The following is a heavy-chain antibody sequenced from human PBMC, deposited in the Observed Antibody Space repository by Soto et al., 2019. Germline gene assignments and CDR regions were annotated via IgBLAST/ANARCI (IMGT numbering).Heavy chain of an antibody. J-gene: IGHJ6*02. CDR2: IRSKAYGGTT. V-gene: IGHV3-49*04. Sequence: PGGSLRIGCPASGLTFGDYAMSWVRQAPGKGLEWVGFIRSKAYGGTTEYAASVKGRFTISRDDSKSIAYLQMNSLKTEDTAVYYCTRLSFGGVIVDNYYSGMDAWRQGTTVTV. CDR3: TRLSFGGVIVDNYYSGMDA. D-gene: IGHD3-16*02. CDR1: GLTFGDYA.